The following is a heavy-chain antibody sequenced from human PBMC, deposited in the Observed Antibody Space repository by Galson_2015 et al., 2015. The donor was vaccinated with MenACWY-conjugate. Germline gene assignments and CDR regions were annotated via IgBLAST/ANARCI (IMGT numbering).Heavy chain of an antibody. D-gene: IGHD3-22*01. V-gene: IGHV3-64D*09. Sequence: SLRLSCAASGVTFSSHYMHWVRQAPGQGLECVAGISSNGGSTFYADTVKGRSTISRDNSKNTLYLQMSSLRPEDTAVYYCVIEGRWGYDSSGFWVWGQGTLVTVSS. CDR1: GVTFSSHY. CDR3: VIEGRWGYDSSGFWV. J-gene: IGHJ1*01. CDR2: ISSNGGST.